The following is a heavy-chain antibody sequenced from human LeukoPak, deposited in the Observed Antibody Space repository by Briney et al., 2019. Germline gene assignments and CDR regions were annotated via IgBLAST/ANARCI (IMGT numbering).Heavy chain of an antibody. CDR1: GGSISSGGYF. CDR2: IYHAGRT. CDR3: ARATHYSASTGGPYMDV. V-gene: IGHV4-31*03. D-gene: IGHD3-22*01. Sequence: SETLSLTCTVSGGSISSGGYFWSWIRQHPGKGLEWIAHIYHAGRTHDNPSLRGRVAISLDTSANQFSLRLSSVTAADTAVYFCARATHYSASTGGPYMDVWGQGTTVTVSS. J-gene: IGHJ6*03.